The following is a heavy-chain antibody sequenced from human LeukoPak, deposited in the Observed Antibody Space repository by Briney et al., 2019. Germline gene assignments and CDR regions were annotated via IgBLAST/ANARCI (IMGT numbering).Heavy chain of an antibody. J-gene: IGHJ4*02. CDR2: IKQDGSEK. CDR1: GFTVSSHW. Sequence: PGGSLRLSCAASGFTVSSHWMSSVRQAPGKGLGWEANIKQDGSEKYYVDCVKGRFTISRDNAKNSLDLQMNSLRAEDTAVYYCGRFDSSGYSLCYFDYWGQGTLVTVSS. CDR3: GRFDSSGYSLCYFDY. V-gene: IGHV3-7*01. D-gene: IGHD3-22*01.